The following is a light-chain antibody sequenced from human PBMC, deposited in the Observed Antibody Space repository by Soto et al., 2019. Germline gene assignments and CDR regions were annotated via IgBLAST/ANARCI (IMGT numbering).Light chain of an antibody. CDR1: QSVSSSY. Sequence: EMVLTQSPGTLSLSPGERATLSCRASQSVSSSYLAWYQQKPGLAPRLLIYDAFNRATGIPARFSGSGSGTDFTLTISSLEPEDFAVYYCQQRSNWPWTFGQGTKVDIK. CDR2: DAF. J-gene: IGKJ1*01. CDR3: QQRSNWPWT. V-gene: IGKV3D-20*02.